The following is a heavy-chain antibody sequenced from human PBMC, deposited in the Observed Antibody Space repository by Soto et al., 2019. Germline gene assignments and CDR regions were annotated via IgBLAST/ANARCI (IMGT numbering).Heavy chain of an antibody. V-gene: IGHV3-72*01. CDR2: IRDRVHSYST. CDR1: GLTFSDHY. Sequence: GGSLRLSCAVSGLTFSDHYMGWVRQAPGKGLDWVGRIRDRVHSYSTEYAASVKGRFTISRDDSRSSLYLQMNSLKMEDTAVFYCVSLWSVTGSRDYWGRGTLVTVSS. CDR3: VSLWSVTGSRDY. J-gene: IGHJ4*02. D-gene: IGHD1-20*01.